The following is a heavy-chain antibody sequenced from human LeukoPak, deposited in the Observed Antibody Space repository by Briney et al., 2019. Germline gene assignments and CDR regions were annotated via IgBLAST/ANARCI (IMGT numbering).Heavy chain of an antibody. V-gene: IGHV3-30-3*01. CDR2: ISYDGSNK. J-gene: IGHJ3*02. Sequence: PGGSLRLSCAASGFTFSSYAMHWVRQAPGKGLEWVAVISYDGSNKYYADSVKGRFTISRDNSKNTLYLQMNSLRAEDTAVYYCARDPLSPAAIYAFDIWGQGTMVTVPS. D-gene: IGHD2-2*01. CDR1: GFTFSSYA. CDR3: ARDPLSPAAIYAFDI.